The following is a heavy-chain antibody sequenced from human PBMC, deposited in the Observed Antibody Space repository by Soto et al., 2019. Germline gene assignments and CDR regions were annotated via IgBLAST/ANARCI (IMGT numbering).Heavy chain of an antibody. J-gene: IGHJ5*02. V-gene: IGHV4-30-4*01. CDR2: IYYSGST. CDR3: ARDRGDFWRVYYVFGGFDP. D-gene: IGHD3-3*01. CDR1: GGSISSGDYY. Sequence: QVQLQESGPGLVKPSQTLSLTCTVSGGSISSGDYYWSWIRQPPGKGLEWIGYIYYSGSTYYNPSLQSRFTISVDTSKNQCSLKLSSVTAAYTAVYYCARDRGDFWRVYYVFGGFDPWGQGTLVTVSS.